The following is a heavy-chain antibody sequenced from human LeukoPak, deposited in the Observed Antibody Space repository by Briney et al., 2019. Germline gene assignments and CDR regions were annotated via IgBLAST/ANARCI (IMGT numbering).Heavy chain of an antibody. J-gene: IGHJ5*02. CDR2: XNHSGST. CDR1: GAPISXXGXY. CDR3: ARGGGYSGYGGYNWFDP. D-gene: IGHD5-12*01. Sequence: SETLSLTCTVSGAPISXXGXYWSWIRQPXXXXXXXXXXXNHSGSTNYNPSLKSRVTISVDTSKNQFSLKLSSVTAADTAVYYCARGGGYSGYGGYNWFDPWGQGTLVTVSS. V-gene: IGHV4-39*07.